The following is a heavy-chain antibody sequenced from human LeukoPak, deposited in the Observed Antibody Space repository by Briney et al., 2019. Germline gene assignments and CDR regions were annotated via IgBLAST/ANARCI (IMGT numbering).Heavy chain of an antibody. Sequence: SETLSLTCTVSGGSISSSSYYWDWIRQPPGKGLEWIGSIYYSGSTNYNPSLKSRVTISLDTSKNQFSLKLSSVTTADTAVYYCARSVVTLYWYFDLWGRGTLVTVSS. V-gene: IGHV4-39*07. D-gene: IGHD4-23*01. CDR1: GGSISSSSYY. J-gene: IGHJ2*01. CDR2: IYYSGST. CDR3: ARSVVTLYWYFDL.